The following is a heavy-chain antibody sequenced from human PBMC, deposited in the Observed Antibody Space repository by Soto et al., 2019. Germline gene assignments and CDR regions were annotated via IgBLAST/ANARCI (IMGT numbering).Heavy chain of an antibody. J-gene: IGHJ4*02. D-gene: IGHD3-22*01. CDR2: ISYDGSNK. V-gene: IGHV3-30-3*01. CDR3: ARADQGIVVVSTFDY. CDR1: GFTFSSYA. Sequence: QVQLVESGGGVVQPGRSLRLSCAASGFTFSSYAMHWVRQAPGKGLEWVAVISYDGSNKYYADSVKGRFTISRDNSKNTLYLQMNSLRAEDTAVYYCARADQGIVVVSTFDYWGQGTLVTVSS.